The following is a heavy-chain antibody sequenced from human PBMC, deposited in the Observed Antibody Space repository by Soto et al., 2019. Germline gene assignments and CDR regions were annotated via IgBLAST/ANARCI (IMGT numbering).Heavy chain of an antibody. V-gene: IGHV2-5*01. CDR3: AHRRLPWVTIFGVVITAPGYYSDY. Sequence: ASGPTLVNPTQTLTLTCTFSGFSLSTSGVGVGWIRQPPGKALEWLALIYWNDDKRYSPSLKSRLTITKDTSKNQVVLTMTNMDPVDTATYYCAHRRLPWVTIFGVVITAPGYYSDYWGQGTLVTVSS. J-gene: IGHJ4*02. CDR2: IYWNDDK. D-gene: IGHD3-3*01. CDR1: GFSLSTSGVG.